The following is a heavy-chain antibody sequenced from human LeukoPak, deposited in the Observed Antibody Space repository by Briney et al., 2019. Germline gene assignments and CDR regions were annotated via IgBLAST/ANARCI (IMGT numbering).Heavy chain of an antibody. J-gene: IGHJ4*02. D-gene: IGHD3-3*01. CDR3: AEATSGVDYDFWSGYYFFDY. Sequence: PGGSLRLSCAASGFTFSSYAMSWVRQAPGKGLEWVSAISGSGGSTYYADSVKGRFTISRDNSKNTLYLQMNSLRAEDTAVYYCAEATSGVDYDFWSGYYFFDYWGQGTLVTVSS. CDR2: ISGSGGST. V-gene: IGHV3-23*01. CDR1: GFTFSSYA.